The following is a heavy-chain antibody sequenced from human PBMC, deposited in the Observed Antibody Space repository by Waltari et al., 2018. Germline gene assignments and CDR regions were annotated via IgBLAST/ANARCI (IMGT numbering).Heavy chain of an antibody. CDR3: ARERNSLYYYAMDV. V-gene: IGHV3-43D*03. Sequence: EVQLVESGGLVVQPGGSLRLSCAASGFKFADYAMYWVRQAPGKGLEWVSFINWDASFVDYGDSVKGRIIVSRDNRKNSLYLQFNSLQPEDTALYYCARERNSLYYYAMDVWGQGTTVTVSS. J-gene: IGHJ6*02. CDR1: GFKFADYA. CDR2: INWDASFV.